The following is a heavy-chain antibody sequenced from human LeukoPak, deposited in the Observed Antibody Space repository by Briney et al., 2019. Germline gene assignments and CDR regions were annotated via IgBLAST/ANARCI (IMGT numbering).Heavy chain of an antibody. CDR2: ISASGGNT. J-gene: IGHJ1*01. CDR1: GFTFSRYA. V-gene: IGHV3-23*01. Sequence: GGSLRLSCAASGFTFSRYAMTWVRQAPGKGLEWFSSISASGGNTYYADSVKGRFTISRDNSKNTLYLQMNSLRAEDTAVYYCAKEGSYYDSSGYYYDHEGYFQHWGQGTLVTVSS. CDR3: AKEGSYYDSSGYYYDHEGYFQH. D-gene: IGHD3-22*01.